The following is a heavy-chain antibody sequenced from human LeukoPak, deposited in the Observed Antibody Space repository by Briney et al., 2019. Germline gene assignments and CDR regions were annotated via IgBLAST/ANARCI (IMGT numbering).Heavy chain of an antibody. Sequence: GGSLRLSCTASGFTLSTYWMHWVRQPPGKGLVWVSRIKGDGTSTDYADAVTGRFTISRDNAKNTLYLQLNSLRAEDTAVYYCARSSGWYGWGQGTLVTVSS. D-gene: IGHD6-19*01. J-gene: IGHJ4*02. CDR2: IKGDGTST. CDR1: GFTLSTYW. V-gene: IGHV3-74*01. CDR3: ARSSGWYG.